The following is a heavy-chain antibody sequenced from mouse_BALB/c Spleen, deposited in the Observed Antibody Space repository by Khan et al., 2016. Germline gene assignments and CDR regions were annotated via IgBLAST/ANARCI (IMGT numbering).Heavy chain of an antibody. Sequence: EVELVESGGGLVKPGGSLKLSCAASGFTFSDYYMYWVRQTPEKRLEWVATIRDGGSYTYYPDSVKGRFTISRDNAKNNLYLQTRSLKAEDTAMYYCAREGLRRGFAYWGQGTLVTVSA. V-gene: IGHV5-4*02. CDR2: IRDGGSYT. CDR1: GFTFSDYY. D-gene: IGHD2-4*01. CDR3: AREGLRRGFAY. J-gene: IGHJ3*01.